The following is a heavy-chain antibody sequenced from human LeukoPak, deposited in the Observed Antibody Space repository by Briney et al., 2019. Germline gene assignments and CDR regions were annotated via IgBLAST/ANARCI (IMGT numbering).Heavy chain of an antibody. CDR3: ASLGSTSCYRCRYGMDV. V-gene: IGHV3-21*04. Sequence: GGSLRLSCAASGFTFSSYSMNWVRQAPGKGLEWVSSISSSSSYIYYADSVKGRFTISRDNAKNSLYLQMNSLRAEDTAVYYCASLGSTSCYRCRYGMDVWGQGTTVIVSS. CDR2: ISSSSSYI. J-gene: IGHJ6*02. D-gene: IGHD2-2*02. CDR1: GFTFSSYS.